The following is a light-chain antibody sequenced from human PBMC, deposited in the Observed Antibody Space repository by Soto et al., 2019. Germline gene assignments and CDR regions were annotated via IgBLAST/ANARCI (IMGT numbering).Light chain of an antibody. J-gene: IGKJ2*01. CDR1: QSISDW. CDR2: KAS. V-gene: IGKV1-5*03. Sequence: DIQMTQSPSTLSASVGDRVTITCRASQSISDWSAWYQQKPGKAPKLLIYKASSLESGVPSRFSGSGSGTEFTLTISSLQPDDFASYYCQQYNSYSPYTFGQGTKLEIK. CDR3: QQYNSYSPYT.